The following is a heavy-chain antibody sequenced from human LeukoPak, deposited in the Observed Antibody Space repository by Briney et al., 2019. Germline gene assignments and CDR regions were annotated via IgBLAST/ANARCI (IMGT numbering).Heavy chain of an antibody. V-gene: IGHV1-69*13. Sequence: SVKVSCKASGGTFSSYAISWVRQAPGQGLEWMGGIIPIFGTANYAQKFQGRVAITADESASTAYMELSSLRSEDTAVYYCARDVVVAATVYYGMDVWGQGTTVTVSS. D-gene: IGHD2-15*01. J-gene: IGHJ6*02. CDR1: GGTFSSYA. CDR3: ARDVVVAATVYYGMDV. CDR2: IIPIFGTA.